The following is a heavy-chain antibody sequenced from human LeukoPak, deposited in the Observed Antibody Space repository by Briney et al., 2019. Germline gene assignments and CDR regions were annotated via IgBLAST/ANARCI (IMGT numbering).Heavy chain of an antibody. D-gene: IGHD2-21*02. J-gene: IGHJ3*02. Sequence: KPSETLSLTCAVYGGSFSGYYWSWIRQPPGKGLEWIGYIYYSGSTYYNPSLKSRVTISVDTSKNQFSLKLSSVTAADTAVYYCARSVTAMGDDAFDIWGQGTMVTVSS. CDR1: GGSFSGYY. V-gene: IGHV4-34*09. CDR2: IYYSGST. CDR3: ARSVTAMGDDAFDI.